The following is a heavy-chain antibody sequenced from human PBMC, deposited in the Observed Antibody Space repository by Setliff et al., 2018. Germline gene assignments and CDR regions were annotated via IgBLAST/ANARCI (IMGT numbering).Heavy chain of an antibody. CDR3: ARDSREYYFDY. Sequence: SGPTLVNPTQTLTLTCTYSGFSFGISGMRLSWIRQAPGKALEWLARVDWDDDKFYSTSLATRLTISKDTFKNQVILTMTNMDPADTATYFCARDSREYYFDYWGHGILVTVSS. D-gene: IGHD3-22*01. V-gene: IGHV2-70*04. J-gene: IGHJ4*01. CDR2: VDWDDDK. CDR1: GFSFGISGMR.